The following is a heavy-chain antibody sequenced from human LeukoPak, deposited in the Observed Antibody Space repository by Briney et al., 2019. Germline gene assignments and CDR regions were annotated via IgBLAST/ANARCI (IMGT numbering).Heavy chain of an antibody. CDR3: AISPLRGYFDF. D-gene: IGHD5-12*01. CDR1: GFTFSDYA. J-gene: IGHJ2*01. Sequence: GGSLRLFCAASGFTFSDYAMSWVRQAPERGLEWVSVVSITGGTTYNADSVKGRFTISRDNSKNTLYLQMRNLRVDDTAVYYCAISPLRGYFDFWGRGTLVTVSS. V-gene: IGHV3-23*01. CDR2: VSITGGTT.